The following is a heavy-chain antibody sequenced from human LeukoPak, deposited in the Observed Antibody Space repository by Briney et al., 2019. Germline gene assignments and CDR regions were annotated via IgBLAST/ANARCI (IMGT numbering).Heavy chain of an antibody. D-gene: IGHD3-10*01. J-gene: IGHJ6*03. V-gene: IGHV1-18*01. CDR3: ARVGLLLWFGEGDYYYIDV. CDR1: GYTFTSYG. CDR2: ISAYNGNT. Sequence: ASVKVSCKASGYTFTSYGISWVRQAPGQGLEWMGWISAYNGNTNYAQKLQGRVTMTTDTSTSTAYMELRSLRSDDTAVYYCARVGLLLWFGEGDYYYIDVWGKGTTVTVSS.